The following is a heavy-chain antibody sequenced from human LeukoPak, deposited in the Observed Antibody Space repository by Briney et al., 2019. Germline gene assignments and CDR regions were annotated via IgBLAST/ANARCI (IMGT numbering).Heavy chain of an antibody. V-gene: IGHV1-69*04. Sequence: GASVKVSRKASGGTFSSYVISWVRQAPGQGREWMGRIIPILGIANYAQKFQGRVTITADKSTSTAYMELSSLRSEDTAVYYCARVDQYYYETQGWYFDLWGRGTLVTVSS. CDR1: GGTFSSYV. J-gene: IGHJ2*01. CDR2: IIPILGIA. D-gene: IGHD3-22*01. CDR3: ARVDQYYYETQGWYFDL.